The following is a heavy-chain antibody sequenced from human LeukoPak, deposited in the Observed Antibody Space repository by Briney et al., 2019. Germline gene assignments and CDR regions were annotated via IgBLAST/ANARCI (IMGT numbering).Heavy chain of an antibody. CDR3: ASVTNYFYYMDV. Sequence: GGSLRLSCAASGFTFITFGMNWVRQAPGKGLEWVSSISSGSSSIHYADSVKGRFTISRDNAENSLYLDMNNLRAEDTAIYFCASVTNYFYYMDVWGKGTTVTVSS. D-gene: IGHD2-21*02. CDR2: ISSGSSSI. J-gene: IGHJ6*03. V-gene: IGHV3-21*01. CDR1: GFTFITFG.